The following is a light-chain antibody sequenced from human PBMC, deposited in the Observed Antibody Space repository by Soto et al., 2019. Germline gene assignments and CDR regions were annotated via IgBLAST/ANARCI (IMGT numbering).Light chain of an antibody. Sequence: QSALTQPPSASGSPGQSVTISCTGSSSDVGHSNFVSWYQQHPGKGPKLIIYEVSKRPSGVPDRFSGSKSGNTASLSVSGLPDEDEADYFCNAQADNGKHVFGTGTKLTVL. J-gene: IGLJ1*01. CDR3: NAQADNGKHV. CDR2: EVS. CDR1: SSDVGHSNF. V-gene: IGLV2-8*01.